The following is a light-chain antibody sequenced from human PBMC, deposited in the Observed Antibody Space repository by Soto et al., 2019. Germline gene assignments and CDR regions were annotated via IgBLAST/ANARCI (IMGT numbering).Light chain of an antibody. Sequence: IVLTQSPGTLSLSPGERATLSCRASQSVSSSYLAWYQQKPGQAPRLLIYGASSRATGIPDRFSGSGSGTDFTLTISRLGPEDFAVYYCQQYGSSRTFGQGTKVETK. CDR1: QSVSSSY. V-gene: IGKV3-20*01. J-gene: IGKJ1*01. CDR3: QQYGSSRT. CDR2: GAS.